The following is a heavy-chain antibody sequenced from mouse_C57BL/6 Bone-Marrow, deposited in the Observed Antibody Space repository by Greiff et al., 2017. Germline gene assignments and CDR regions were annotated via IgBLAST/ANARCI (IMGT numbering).Heavy chain of an antibody. Sequence: VQLQQSGAELVKPGASVKLSCTASGFNIKDYYMHWVKQRTEQGLEWIGRIDPEDGETKSASKFQGKATITADTSSNTAYLQLSSLTSEDTAVYYCARPEVVASTFDYWGQGTTLTVSS. CDR2: IDPEDGET. J-gene: IGHJ2*01. CDR3: ARPEVVASTFDY. V-gene: IGHV14-2*01. CDR1: GFNIKDYY. D-gene: IGHD1-1*01.